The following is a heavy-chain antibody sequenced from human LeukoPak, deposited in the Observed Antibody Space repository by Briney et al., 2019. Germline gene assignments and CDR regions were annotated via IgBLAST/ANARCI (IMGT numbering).Heavy chain of an antibody. J-gene: IGHJ6*03. V-gene: IGHV3-23*01. CDR3: AKPQDYMDV. Sequence: AGGSLRLSCAASGFTFSSYAMSWVRQARGKGLEWVSGISGSGGSTYYADSVKGRFTISRDNSKNTLYLQMNSLRAEDTAVYYCAKPQDYMDVWGKGTTVTVSS. CDR1: GFTFSSYA. CDR2: ISGSGGST.